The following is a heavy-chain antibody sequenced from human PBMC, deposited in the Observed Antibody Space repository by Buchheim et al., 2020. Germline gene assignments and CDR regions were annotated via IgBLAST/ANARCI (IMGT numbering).Heavy chain of an antibody. D-gene: IGHD3-3*01. Sequence: QVQLVQSGAEVKKPGASVKVSCKASGYTFTGYYMHWVRQAPGQGLEWMGWINPNSGGTNSAQKFQGRVTMTRDTSISTAYMELSRLTSDDTAVYYCARGDYDFWSGYPNPYFDYWGQGTL. CDR2: INPNSGGT. CDR1: GYTFTGYY. J-gene: IGHJ4*02. CDR3: ARGDYDFWSGYPNPYFDY. V-gene: IGHV1-2*02.